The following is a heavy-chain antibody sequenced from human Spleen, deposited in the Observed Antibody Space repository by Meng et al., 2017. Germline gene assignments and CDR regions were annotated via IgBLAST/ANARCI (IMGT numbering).Heavy chain of an antibody. V-gene: IGHV3-20*04. CDR2: ISWNGGSI. Sequence: GESLKISCTASGFKFDGYGMSWVRQAPGKGLEWVYSISWNGGSIGYADSVKGRFTISRDNAKNSVYLQMNSLRAEDTALYYCARVGSNSHYYFFDYWGQGVLVTVSS. CDR3: ARVGSNSHYYFFDY. D-gene: IGHD2/OR15-2a*01. CDR1: GFKFDGYG. J-gene: IGHJ4*02.